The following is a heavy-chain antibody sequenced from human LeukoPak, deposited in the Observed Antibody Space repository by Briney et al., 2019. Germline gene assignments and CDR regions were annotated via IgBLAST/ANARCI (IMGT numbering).Heavy chain of an antibody. J-gene: IGHJ4*02. D-gene: IGHD6-19*01. CDR1: GGTFSSYA. CDR2: IIPILGIA. CDR3: ARGVFAVAGDFDY. Sequence: SVNVSCKASGGTFSSYAISWVRQAAGQGVEWMGRIIPILGIANYAQKFQGRVTITADKSTSTPYMELSSRRSEETAVYCCARGVFAVAGDFDYWGQGTLVTVSS. V-gene: IGHV1-69*04.